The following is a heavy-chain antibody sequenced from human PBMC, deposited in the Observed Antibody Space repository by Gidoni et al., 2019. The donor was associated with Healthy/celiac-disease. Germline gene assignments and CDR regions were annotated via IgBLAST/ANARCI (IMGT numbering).Heavy chain of an antibody. V-gene: IGHV4-34*01. CDR1: GGSFSGYY. Sequence: QVQLQQWGAGLLKPSETMSLTCAVYGGSFSGYYWSWIRQPPGKGLEWIGEINHSGRTNYNPSLKRRVTISVDTSKHQFSLKLSSVTAADTAVYYCARKHPTRDLNAFDYWGHGTLVTVPS. CDR2: INHSGRT. J-gene: IGHJ4*01. CDR3: ARKHPTRDLNAFDY.